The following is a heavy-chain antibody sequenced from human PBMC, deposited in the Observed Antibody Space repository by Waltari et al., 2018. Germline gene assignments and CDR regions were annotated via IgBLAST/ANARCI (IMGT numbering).Heavy chain of an antibody. Sequence: EVQLVESGGGLVKLGGSLSLSCAASGLTLSHAWLLWVRQAPGKGLEWVGRIKSRADGGTTDYAAPVKGRFTISRDDSNNTLYLQMNSLKSEDTGLYYCTTDLDCASTSCYLFYYYGVNVWGQGTTVIVSS. D-gene: IGHD2-2*01. CDR2: IKSRADGGTT. CDR1: GLTLSHAW. CDR3: TTDLDCASTSCYLFYYYGVNV. V-gene: IGHV3-15*01. J-gene: IGHJ6*02.